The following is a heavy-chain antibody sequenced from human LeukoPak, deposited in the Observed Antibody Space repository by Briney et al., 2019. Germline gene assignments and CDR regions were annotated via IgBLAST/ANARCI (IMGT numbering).Heavy chain of an antibody. D-gene: IGHD2-21*02. J-gene: IGHJ3*02. CDR2: IYYSGST. CDR3: ARHEAAYCGGDCYLRAFDI. Sequence: SETLSLTCTVSGGSISSADYYWSWIRQPPGRGLEWIGYIYYSGSTSYNPSLKSRVTISVDTSKKQFSLKLSSVTAADTAVYYCARHEAAYCGGDCYLRAFDIWGQGTMVTVSS. CDR1: GGSISSADYY. V-gene: IGHV4-30-4*01.